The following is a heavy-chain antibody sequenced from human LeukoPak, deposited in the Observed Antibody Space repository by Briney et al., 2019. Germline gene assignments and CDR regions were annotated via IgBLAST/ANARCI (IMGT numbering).Heavy chain of an antibody. CDR1: GFTFSSYA. D-gene: IGHD6-19*01. V-gene: IGHV3-23*01. J-gene: IGHJ4*02. Sequence: GGSLRLSCAASGFTFSSYAMSWVGQAPGTGLEWVSAISGGGGSTYYADSVKGRFTISRDNSKNTLYLQMNSLRAEDTAVYYCAKAGIAVAGPFDYWGQGTLVTVSS. CDR3: AKAGIAVAGPFDY. CDR2: ISGGGGST.